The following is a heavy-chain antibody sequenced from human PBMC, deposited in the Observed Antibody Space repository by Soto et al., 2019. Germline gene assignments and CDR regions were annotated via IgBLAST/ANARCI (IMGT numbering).Heavy chain of an antibody. D-gene: IGHD6-13*01. CDR3: AEQSPYSNSWYDIDH. V-gene: IGHV3-23*01. J-gene: IGHJ4*02. Sequence: EVQLLESGGGLVQPGGSLRLSCAASGFTFSSYGINWVRQAPGKGLEWVAGISGSGDSTHYADSVKGRFTISRDNSKNTLYLQMNSLRAEDTAVYDGAEQSPYSNSWYDIDHWGQGTLVTVSS. CDR2: ISGSGDST. CDR1: GFTFSSYG.